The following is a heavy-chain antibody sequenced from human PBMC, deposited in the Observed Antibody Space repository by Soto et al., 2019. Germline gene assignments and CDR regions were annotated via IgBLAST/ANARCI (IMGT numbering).Heavy chain of an antibody. D-gene: IGHD1-26*01. CDR3: ARDLGGSYYAPVDY. J-gene: IGHJ4*02. V-gene: IGHV1-18*01. CDR1: GYTFSNYG. CDR2: ISAYNGNT. Sequence: ASVKVSCKASGYTFSNYGISWVRQAPGQGLEWMGWISAYNGNTKYAQKLQGRVTTTTDTSTSTAYMELRSLRSDDTAVYYCARDLGGSYYAPVDYWGQGTLVTVSS.